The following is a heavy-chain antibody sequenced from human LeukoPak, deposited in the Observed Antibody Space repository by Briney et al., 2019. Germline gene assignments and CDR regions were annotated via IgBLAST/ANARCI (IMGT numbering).Heavy chain of an antibody. Sequence: SETLSLTCAVYGGSFSGYYWSWIRQPPGKGLEWIGEINHSGSTNYNPSLKSRVTISVDTSKNQFSLKLSSVTAADTVVYYCARGARYYYGSGSRRRTEYFQHWGQGTLVTVSS. CDR3: ARGARYYYGSGSRRRTEYFQH. CDR1: GGSFSGYY. J-gene: IGHJ1*01. D-gene: IGHD3-10*01. V-gene: IGHV4-34*01. CDR2: INHSGST.